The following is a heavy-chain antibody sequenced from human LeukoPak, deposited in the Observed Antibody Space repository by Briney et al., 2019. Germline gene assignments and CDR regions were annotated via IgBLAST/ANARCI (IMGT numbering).Heavy chain of an antibody. V-gene: IGHV3-33*06. CDR2: IWYDGSNK. D-gene: IGHD6-6*01. CDR3: AKDLSSSSEGLNY. CDR1: GFTFSSYG. Sequence: GRSLRLSCAASGFTFSSYGMHWVRQAPGKGLEWVAVIWYDGSNKYYADSVKGRFTISRDNYKNTLYLQMNSLRAEDTAVYYCAKDLSSSSEGLNYWGQGTPGTVSS. J-gene: IGHJ4*02.